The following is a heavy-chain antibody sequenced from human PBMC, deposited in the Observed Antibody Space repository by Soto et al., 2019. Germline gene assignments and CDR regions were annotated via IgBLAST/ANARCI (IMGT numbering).Heavy chain of an antibody. J-gene: IGHJ4*02. Sequence: QVQLVESGGGVVQPGRSLRLSCAASGFTFSSYAMHWVRQAQGKGLEWVAVISYDGSNKYYADSVKGRFTISRDNSKNTLYLQMNSLRAEDTAVYYCARDSNPYSSGGSCYSRYWGQGTLVTVSS. D-gene: IGHD2-15*01. V-gene: IGHV3-30-3*01. CDR2: ISYDGSNK. CDR3: ARDSNPYSSGGSCYSRY. CDR1: GFTFSSYA.